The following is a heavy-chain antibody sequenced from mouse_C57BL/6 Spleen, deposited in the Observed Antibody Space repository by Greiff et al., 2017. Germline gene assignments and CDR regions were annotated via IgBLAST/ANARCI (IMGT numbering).Heavy chain of an antibody. V-gene: IGHV3-6*01. CDR2: ISYDGSN. CDR3: AREVDGYRFAY. CDR1: GYSITSGYY. D-gene: IGHD2-3*01. J-gene: IGHJ3*01. Sequence: ESGPGLVKPSQSLSLTCSVTGYSITSGYYWNWIRQFPGNKLEWMGYISYDGSNNYNPSLKNRISITRDTSKNQFFLKLNSVTTEDTATYYCAREVDGYRFAYWGQGTLVTVSA.